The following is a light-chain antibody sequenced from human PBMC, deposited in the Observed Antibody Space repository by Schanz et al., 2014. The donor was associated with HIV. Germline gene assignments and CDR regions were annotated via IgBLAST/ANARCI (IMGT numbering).Light chain of an antibody. V-gene: IGKV3-20*01. CDR1: QSVDSN. Sequence: EIVMTQSPGTLSVSPGDRATLSCRASQSVDSNLAWYQQKPGQTPRLLIYGASTRATGIPDRFRGSGSGTDFTLTISRLEPEDFAVYYCQQYASSPLTFGGGTKVEIK. CDR3: QQYASSPLT. J-gene: IGKJ4*01. CDR2: GAS.